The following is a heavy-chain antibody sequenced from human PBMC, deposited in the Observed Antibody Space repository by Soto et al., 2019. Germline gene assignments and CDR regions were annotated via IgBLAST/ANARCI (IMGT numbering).Heavy chain of an antibody. CDR3: AREVRLLWFGEFASGFDY. CDR2: IYYSGST. D-gene: IGHD3-10*01. V-gene: IGHV4-31*03. Sequence: QVQLQESGPGLVKPSQTLSLTCTVSGGSISSGGYYWSWIRQHPGKGLEWIGYIYYSGSTYYNPYXKSRVTISVDXXKXQXYLKLSSVTAADTAVYYCAREVRLLWFGEFASGFDYWGQGTLVTVSS. J-gene: IGHJ4*02. CDR1: GGSISSGGYY.